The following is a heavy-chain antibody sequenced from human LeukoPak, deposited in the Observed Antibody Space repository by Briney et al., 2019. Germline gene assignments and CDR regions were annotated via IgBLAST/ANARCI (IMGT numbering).Heavy chain of an antibody. Sequence: GESLKISCKGSGYSFTSYWIGWVRQMPGKGLEWMGIIYPGDSDTRYSPSFQGQVTISADKSISTAYLQWSSLKASDTAMYYCARLVGELGDPWRGPLDYWGQGTLVTVSS. CDR3: ARLVGELGDPWRGPLDY. CDR1: GYSFTSYW. D-gene: IGHD3-10*01. J-gene: IGHJ4*02. CDR2: IYPGDSDT. V-gene: IGHV5-51*01.